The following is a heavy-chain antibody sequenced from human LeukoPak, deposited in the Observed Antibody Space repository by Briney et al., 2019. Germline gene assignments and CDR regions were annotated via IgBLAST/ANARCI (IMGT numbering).Heavy chain of an antibody. V-gene: IGHV4-34*01. CDR3: AREGGIVVAGTWGRNSYYMDV. CDR1: GGSFSGYY. Sequence: SETLSLTCAVYGGSFSGYYWSWIRQPPGKGLEWIGEINNSGSTYYNPSLKSRVTISVDTSKNQFSLRLSSVTAADTAVYYCAREGGIVVAGTWGRNSYYMDVWGKGTTVTVSS. D-gene: IGHD6-19*01. J-gene: IGHJ6*03. CDR2: INNSGST.